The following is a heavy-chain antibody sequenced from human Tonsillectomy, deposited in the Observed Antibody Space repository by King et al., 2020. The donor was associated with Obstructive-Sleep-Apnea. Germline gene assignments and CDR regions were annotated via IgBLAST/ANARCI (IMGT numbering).Heavy chain of an antibody. J-gene: IGHJ4*02. V-gene: IGHV7-4-1*02. CDR3: ARGKFFAEVPLGH. Sequence: QLVQSGSELKKPGASVKVSCKASGYRFTDYAMNWVRQAPGQGLEWMGWINTNTGNPTYARGFTGRFVFSLDTSVSTAYLEISSLEAEDTAVYYCARGKFFAEVPLGHWGQGTLVTVSS. D-gene: IGHD3-3*01. CDR1: GYRFTDYA. CDR2: INTNTGNP.